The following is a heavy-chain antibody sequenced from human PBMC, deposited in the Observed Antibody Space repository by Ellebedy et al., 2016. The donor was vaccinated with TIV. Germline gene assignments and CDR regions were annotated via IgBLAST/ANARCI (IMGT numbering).Heavy chain of an antibody. CDR1: GGTFNSFA. Sequence: AASVKVSCKASGGTFNSFAVPWVRKGPGHGLEWMGRIIPIHDTTNYAQEFRGRVTITADKTTNTTYMELSSLRSEDTAVYYCARDFGTYIDFWGQGTLVTVSS. CDR2: IIPIHDTT. CDR3: ARDFGTYIDF. D-gene: IGHD1-14*01. V-gene: IGHV1-69*04. J-gene: IGHJ4*02.